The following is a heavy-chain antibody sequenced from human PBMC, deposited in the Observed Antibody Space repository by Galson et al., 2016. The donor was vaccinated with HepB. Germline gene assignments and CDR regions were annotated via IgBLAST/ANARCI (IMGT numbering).Heavy chain of an antibody. V-gene: IGHV3-15*01. CDR3: ARERRGNSGFYYFDY. CDR1: GFTFSEVW. Sequence: SLRLSCAASGFTFSEVWMTWVRQAPGKGLEWVGRIRSRRHGGTTDYAAPVQGRFTISRDDSKNTVPLQMDSLRAEDTAVYFCARERRGNSGFYYFDYWDQGTLVTVSS. J-gene: IGHJ4*02. D-gene: IGHD2/OR15-2a*01. CDR2: IRSRRHGGTT.